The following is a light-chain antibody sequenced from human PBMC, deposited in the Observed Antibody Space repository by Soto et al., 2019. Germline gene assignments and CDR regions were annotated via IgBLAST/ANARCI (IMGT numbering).Light chain of an antibody. J-gene: IGLJ2*01. CDR1: TSDVGAYIY. Sequence: QSVLTQPASVSGSPGQSITISCTGTTSDVGAYIYVSWYQQHPGKAPKLMIYEVSNRPSGVSNRFSGSKSGNTASLTISGLQAEDEADYCCSSYTSRSPVLFGGGTKLTVL. CDR2: EVS. V-gene: IGLV2-14*01. CDR3: SSYTSRSPVL.